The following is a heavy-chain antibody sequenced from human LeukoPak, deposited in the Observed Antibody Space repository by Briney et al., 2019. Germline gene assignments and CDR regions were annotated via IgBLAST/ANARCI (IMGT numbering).Heavy chain of an antibody. D-gene: IGHD6-25*01. CDR3: AKHFGGSGKNYLDV. CDR1: GFTSGEYA. J-gene: IGHJ6*03. Sequence: GRSLRLSCVGSGFTSGEYAMHWVRQAPGKGLEWVAGIKWNSDDIGYAGSVKGRFTISRDNANNYLFLQMDSLRPDDTALCFCAKHFGGSGKNYLDVWGEGTTVIVSS. CDR2: IKWNSDDI. V-gene: IGHV3-9*02.